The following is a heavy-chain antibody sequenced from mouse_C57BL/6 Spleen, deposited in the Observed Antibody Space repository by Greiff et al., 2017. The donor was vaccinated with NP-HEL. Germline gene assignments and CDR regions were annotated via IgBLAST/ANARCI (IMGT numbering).Heavy chain of an antibody. CDR2: IYPGSGNT. Sequence: VQRVESGAELVRPGASVKLSCKASGYTFTDYYINWVKQRPGQGLEWIARIYPGSGNTYYNEKFKGKATLTAEKSSSTAYMQLSSLTSEDSAVYFCARGGLGRGYFDYWGQGTTLTVSS. J-gene: IGHJ2*01. CDR3: ARGGLGRGYFDY. D-gene: IGHD4-1*01. CDR1: GYTFTDYY. V-gene: IGHV1-76*01.